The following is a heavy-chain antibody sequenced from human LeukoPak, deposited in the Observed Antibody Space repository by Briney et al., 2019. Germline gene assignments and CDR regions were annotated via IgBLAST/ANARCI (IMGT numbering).Heavy chain of an antibody. CDR2: IRSKAYGGTT. V-gene: IGHV3-49*04. Sequence: PGGSLRLSCTASGFTFGDYAMSWVRQAPGKGLEWVGFIRSKAYGGTTEYAASVKGRFTISRDDSKSIAYLQMNSLKTEDTAVYYCIRTPTAVAGTSGYWGRGTLVTVSS. CDR1: GFTFGDYA. CDR3: IRTPTAVAGTSGY. D-gene: IGHD6-19*01. J-gene: IGHJ4*02.